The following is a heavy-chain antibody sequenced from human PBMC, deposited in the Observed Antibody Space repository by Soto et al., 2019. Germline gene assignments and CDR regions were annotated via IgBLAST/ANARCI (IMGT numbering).Heavy chain of an antibody. D-gene: IGHD2-2*01. V-gene: IGHV5-10-1*01. CDR1: VYSFTSYW. J-gene: IGHJ6*02. CDR2: IDPSDSYT. CDR3: ASHTSRRSGYYFYYGMDV. Sequence: PGESLKISCKGSVYSFTSYWINWVRQMPGKGLEWMGRIDPSDSYTNYSPSFQGHVTISADKSISTAYLQWSTLKASDTAMYYCASHTSRRSGYYFYYGMDVWGQGTTVTVSS.